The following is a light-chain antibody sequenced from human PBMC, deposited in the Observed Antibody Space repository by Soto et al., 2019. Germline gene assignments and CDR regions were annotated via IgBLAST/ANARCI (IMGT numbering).Light chain of an antibody. V-gene: IGLV2-14*02. CDR1: SSDIGAYTL. CDR3: SSYTSSSTHV. J-gene: IGLJ1*01. CDR2: DVT. Sequence: QSVLAQPASVSGSPGQSITISCTGTSSDIGAYTLVSWYQQHPGKAPKIIIYDVTQRPSGISNRFSGSKSGNTASLTISGLQAEDEADYYCSSYTSSSTHVFGTGTKVTVL.